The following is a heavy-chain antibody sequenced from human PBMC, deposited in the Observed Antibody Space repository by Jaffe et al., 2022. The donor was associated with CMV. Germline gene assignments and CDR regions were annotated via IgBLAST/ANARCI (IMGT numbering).Heavy chain of an antibody. J-gene: IGHJ3*02. D-gene: IGHD6-19*01. Sequence: EVQLVESGGGLVQPGGSLRLSCAASGFTFSSYEMNWVRQAPGKGLEWVSYISSSGSTIYYADSVKGRFTISRDNAKNSLYLQMNSLRAEDTAVYYCARRSGWGGRGAFDIWGQGTMVTVSS. CDR3: ARRSGWGGRGAFDI. V-gene: IGHV3-48*03. CDR2: ISSSGSTI. CDR1: GFTFSSYE.